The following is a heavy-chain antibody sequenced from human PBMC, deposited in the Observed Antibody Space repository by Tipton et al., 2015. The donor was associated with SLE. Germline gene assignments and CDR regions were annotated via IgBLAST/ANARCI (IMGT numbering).Heavy chain of an antibody. CDR3: ARLFIGYTSPPIAGPDS. D-gene: IGHD6-13*01. CDR1: GFTFDDSG. Sequence: GSLRLSCTVAGFTFDDSGMHWVRQAPGKGLLWVSRINSDGSIITYADSVKGRFTISRDNAKNTLYLQMNSLRADDTAVYYCARLFIGYTSPPIAGPDSWGQGTLVTVSS. CDR2: INSDGSII. J-gene: IGHJ5*01. V-gene: IGHV3-74*01.